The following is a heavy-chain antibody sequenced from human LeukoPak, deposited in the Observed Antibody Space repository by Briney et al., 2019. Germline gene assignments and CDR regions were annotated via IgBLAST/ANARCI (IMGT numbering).Heavy chain of an antibody. J-gene: IGHJ4*01. D-gene: IGHD3-22*01. CDR2: IDGSGSSI. CDR3: ARGPGSSGGAYVGDY. Sequence: GGSLRLSCAASGFTFSNHWMHWVRQVPGKGLVWVARIDGSGSSISYADFVKGRFSISRGNAKSTLHLQMNSLRAEDTAVYYCARGPGSSGGAYVGDYWGHGTLVTVSS. CDR1: GFTFSNHW. V-gene: IGHV3-74*01.